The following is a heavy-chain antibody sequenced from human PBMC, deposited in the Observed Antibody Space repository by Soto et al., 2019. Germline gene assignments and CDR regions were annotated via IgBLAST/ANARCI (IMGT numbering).Heavy chain of an antibody. CDR1: GGSISSSSYY. J-gene: IGHJ5*02. CDR2: IYYSGST. V-gene: IGHV4-39*07. D-gene: IGHD1-20*01. CDR3: AREAERNNWNWFDP. Sequence: SETLSLTCTVSGGSISSSSYYWGWIRQPPGKGLEWIGSIYYSGSTYYNPSLKSRVTISVDTSKNQFSLKLSSVTAADTAVYYCAREAERNNWNWFDPWGQGTLVTVSS.